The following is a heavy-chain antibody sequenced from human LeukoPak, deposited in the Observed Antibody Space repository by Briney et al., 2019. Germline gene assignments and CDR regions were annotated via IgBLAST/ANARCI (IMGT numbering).Heavy chain of an antibody. CDR2: ISSSGSTI. J-gene: IGHJ4*02. CDR1: GFTFSDYY. D-gene: IGHD6-13*01. V-gene: IGHV3-11*01. Sequence: GGSLRLSCAASGFTFSDYYLSWIRQAPGKGLEWVSYISSSGSTIYYADSVKGRFTISRDNAKNSLYLQMNSLRAEDTAVYYCARLERDSSSWPIDYWGQGTLVTVSS. CDR3: ARLERDSSSWPIDY.